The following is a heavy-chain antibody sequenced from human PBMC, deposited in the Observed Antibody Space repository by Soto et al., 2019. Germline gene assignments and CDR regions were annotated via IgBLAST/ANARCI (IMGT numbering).Heavy chain of an antibody. D-gene: IGHD1-26*01. J-gene: IGHJ5*02. CDR3: GRAGRRDGNSSPGRFDT. CDR2: IYYSGTT. V-gene: IGHV4-30-4*01. CDR1: RGSINSGDYF. Sequence: PSETLSLTCSVSRGSINSGDYFWSWIRQPPGKGLEGIGFIYYSGTTYYTPSLKSRISISVDTSKNHFSLNLASVTAADTAVYFCGRAGRRDGNSSPGRFDTWGQGILVTVSS.